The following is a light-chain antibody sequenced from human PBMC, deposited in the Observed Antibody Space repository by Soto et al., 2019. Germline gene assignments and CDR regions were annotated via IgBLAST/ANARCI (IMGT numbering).Light chain of an antibody. V-gene: IGLV2-23*02. J-gene: IGLJ3*02. CDR1: SDDIGNFNL. CDR2: EVN. CDR3: CSYAGSRWM. Sequence: QSALTQPASVSGSPGQSITVSCTGSSDDIGNFNLVSWCQQFPGKAPKLIVYEVNKRPLGVSDRFSGPKSGNTASLTISGLQAEDEADYHCCSYAGSRWMFGGGTKLTVL.